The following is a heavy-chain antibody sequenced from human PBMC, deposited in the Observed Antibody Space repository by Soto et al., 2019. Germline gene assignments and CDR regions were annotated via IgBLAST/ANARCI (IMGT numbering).Heavy chain of an antibody. Sequence: PGGSLRLSCAASGFTFSSYWMSWVRQAPGKGLEWVANIKQDGSEKYYVDSVKGRFTISRDNAKNSLYLQMNSLRAEDTAVYYCARDFGYGDYQYFDYWGQGTLVTVSS. V-gene: IGHV3-7*03. CDR1: GFTFSSYW. CDR3: ARDFGYGDYQYFDY. J-gene: IGHJ4*02. D-gene: IGHD4-17*01. CDR2: IKQDGSEK.